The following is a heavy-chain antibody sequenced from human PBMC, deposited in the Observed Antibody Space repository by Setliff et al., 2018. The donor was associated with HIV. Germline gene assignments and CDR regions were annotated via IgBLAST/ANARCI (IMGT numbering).Heavy chain of an antibody. Sequence: ASVKVSCKASGYTFTGYYIHWVRQAPGQGLEWMGWIITNSDDTNYAQKFQGRATMTRDTSISTAYMEMSRLRSDDTAIYYCARAAGDWHTFDIWGQGTMVTVSS. V-gene: IGHV1-2*02. D-gene: IGHD3-10*01. CDR1: GYTFTGYY. CDR3: ARAAGDWHTFDI. CDR2: IITNSDDT. J-gene: IGHJ3*02.